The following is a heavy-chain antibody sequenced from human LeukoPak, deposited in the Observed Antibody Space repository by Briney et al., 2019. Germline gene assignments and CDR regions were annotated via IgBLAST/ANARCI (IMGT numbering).Heavy chain of an antibody. CDR2: IIPIFGTA. J-gene: IGHJ2*01. D-gene: IGHD5-18*01. Sequence: ASVKVSCKASGGTFSSYAISWVRQAPGQGLEWIGGIIPIFGTANYAQKFQGRVTITADESTSTAYMELSSLRSEDTAVYYCARNVDTAMVTHWYFDLWGRGTLVTVSS. CDR1: GGTFSSYA. V-gene: IGHV1-69*13. CDR3: ARNVDTAMVTHWYFDL.